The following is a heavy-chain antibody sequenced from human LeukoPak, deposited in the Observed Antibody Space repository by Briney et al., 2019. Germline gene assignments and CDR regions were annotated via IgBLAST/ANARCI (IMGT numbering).Heavy chain of an antibody. CDR3: ASLHYYDSTTGGDYFDY. J-gene: IGHJ4*02. CDR1: GGSISSRSYY. CDR2: IYYSVST. V-gene: IGHV4-39*01. Sequence: PSETLSLTCTVSGGSISSRSYYWGWIRQPPGKGLAWIGSIYYSVSTYYNPSLKSRVTISVDTSKNQFSPKLSSVTAADTAVYYCASLHYYDSTTGGDYFDYWGQGTLVTVSS. D-gene: IGHD3-22*01.